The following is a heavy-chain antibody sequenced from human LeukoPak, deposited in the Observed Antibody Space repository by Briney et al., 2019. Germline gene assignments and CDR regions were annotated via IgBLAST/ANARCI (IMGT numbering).Heavy chain of an antibody. CDR3: AKARELVPAASGKYYFDY. Sequence: GGSLRLSCAASGFTFSSYGMHWVRQAPGKGLEWVAFIRYDGSNKYYADCVKGRFTISRDNSKNTLYLQMNSLRAEDTAVYYCAKARELVPAASGKYYFDYWGQGTLVTVSS. CDR1: GFTFSSYG. V-gene: IGHV3-30*02. D-gene: IGHD2-2*01. CDR2: IRYDGSNK. J-gene: IGHJ4*02.